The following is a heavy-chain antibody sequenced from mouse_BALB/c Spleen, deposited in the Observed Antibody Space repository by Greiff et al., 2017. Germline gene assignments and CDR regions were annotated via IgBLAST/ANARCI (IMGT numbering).Heavy chain of an antibody. CDR2: ISSGSSTI. V-gene: IGHV5-17*02. D-gene: IGHD2-1*01. CDR3: ARYYYGNYFDY. Sequence: EVHLVESGGGLVQPGGSRKLSCAASGFTFSSFGMHWVRQAPEKGLEWVAYISSGSSTIYYADTVKGRFTISRDNPKNTLFLQMTSLRSEDTAMYYCARYYYGNYFDYWGQGTTLTVSS. J-gene: IGHJ2*01. CDR1: GFTFSSFG.